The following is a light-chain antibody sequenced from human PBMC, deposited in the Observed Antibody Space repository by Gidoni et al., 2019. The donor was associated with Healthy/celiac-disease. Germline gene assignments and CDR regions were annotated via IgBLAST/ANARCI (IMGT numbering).Light chain of an antibody. V-gene: IGKV3-20*01. CDR3: QQYGSSPLFT. J-gene: IGKJ3*01. CDR1: QSVSSSS. CDR2: GAS. Sequence: ESVLTQSPGTLSLSPGERATLSCRASQSVSSSSLDWYQQKPGQAPRLLIYGASSRPTGIPDRFSGSGSGTDFTLTISRLEPEDCAVYYCQQYGSSPLFTFGPGTKVDIK.